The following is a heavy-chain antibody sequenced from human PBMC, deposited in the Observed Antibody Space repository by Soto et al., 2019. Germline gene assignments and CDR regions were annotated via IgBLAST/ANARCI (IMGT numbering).Heavy chain of an antibody. CDR3: ARESEDLTSNFDY. V-gene: IGHV3-21*06. Sequence: LILSCAASGFTFTRYSMNWVRQAPGKGLEWVSSIGSTTNYIYYGDSMKGRFTISRDNAKNSLYLEMNSLRAEDTAVYYCARESEDLTSNFDYWGQGTLVTVSS. CDR1: GFTFTRYS. J-gene: IGHJ4*02. CDR2: IGSTTNYI.